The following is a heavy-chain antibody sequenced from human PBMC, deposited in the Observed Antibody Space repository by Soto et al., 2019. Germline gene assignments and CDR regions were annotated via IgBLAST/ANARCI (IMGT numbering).Heavy chain of an antibody. Sequence: GASVRVSCKASGGTFSSSAISWVREAPEQGLEWIGGIIPIFGTANYAQSFQGRVTIIADESTSRAYMKLSSLRSEDRAVYYCARGITGTPRTYYHYGMAVVGQGTTVTVSS. J-gene: IGHJ6*02. CDR1: GGTFSSSA. V-gene: IGHV1-69*13. CDR2: IIPIFGTA. CDR3: ARGITGTPRTYYHYGMAV. D-gene: IGHD1-20*01.